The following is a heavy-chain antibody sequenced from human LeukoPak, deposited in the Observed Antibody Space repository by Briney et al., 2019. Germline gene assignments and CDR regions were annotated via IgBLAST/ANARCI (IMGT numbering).Heavy chain of an antibody. J-gene: IGHJ4*02. CDR1: GYTFTNYD. D-gene: IGHD3-22*01. CDR3: ARDTRPYYYDSSGYFDY. CDR2: ISAYNGNT. Sequence: ASVKVSCKASGYTFTNYDINWVRQAPGQGLEWMGWISAYNGNTNYAQKLQGRVTMTTDTSTSTAYMELRSLRSDDTAVYYCARDTRPYYYDSSGYFDYWGQGTLVTVSS. V-gene: IGHV1-18*01.